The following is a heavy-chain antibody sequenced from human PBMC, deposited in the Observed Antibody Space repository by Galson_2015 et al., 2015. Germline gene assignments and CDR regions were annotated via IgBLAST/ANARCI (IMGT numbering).Heavy chain of an antibody. D-gene: IGHD3-10*01. CDR2: IYPGDSDT. V-gene: IGHV5-51*01. Sequence: QSGAEVKKPGESLRISCKGSGYSFTSYWISWVRQMPGKGLEWMGIIYPGDSDTRYSPSFQGQVTISADKSISTAYLQWSSLKASDTAMYYCAGYYGSGSYYGRGGGMDVWGQGTTVTVSS. CDR1: GYSFTSYW. J-gene: IGHJ6*02. CDR3: AGYYGSGSYYGRGGGMDV.